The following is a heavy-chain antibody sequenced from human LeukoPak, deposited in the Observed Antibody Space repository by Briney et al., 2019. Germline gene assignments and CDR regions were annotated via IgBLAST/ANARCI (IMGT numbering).Heavy chain of an antibody. J-gene: IGHJ6*02. CDR3: ARGGGLDV. CDR2: INHNGNVN. V-gene: IGHV3-7*04. Sequence: GRDWVPSINHNGNVNYYVDSVKGRFTISRDNAKNSLYLQMSNLRAEDTAVYFCARGGGLDVWGQGATVTVSS.